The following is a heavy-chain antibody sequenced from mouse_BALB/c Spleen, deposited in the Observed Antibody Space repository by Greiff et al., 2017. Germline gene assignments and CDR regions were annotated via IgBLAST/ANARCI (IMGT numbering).Heavy chain of an antibody. CDR1: GFTFSSYT. V-gene: IGHV5-12-2*01. CDR2: ISNGGGST. J-gene: IGHJ2*01. Sequence: EVQLVESGGGLVQPGGSLKLSCAASGFTFSSYTMSWVRQTPEKRLEWVAYISNGGGSTYYPDTVKGRFTISRDNAKNTLYLQMSSLKSEDTAMYYCARHGGDYSLSYWGQGTTLTVSS. D-gene: IGHD2-4*01. CDR3: ARHGGDYSLSY.